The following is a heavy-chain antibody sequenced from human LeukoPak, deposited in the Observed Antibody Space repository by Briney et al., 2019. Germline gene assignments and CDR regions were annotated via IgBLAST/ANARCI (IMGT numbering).Heavy chain of an antibody. CDR1: GFTFSTYG. CDR2: ISGSGVTT. D-gene: IGHD3-10*02. Sequence: HTGGSLRLSCAASGFTFSTYGMSSVRQAAGKGLEWVSTISGSGVTTYYADSVKGRFTISRDNSKNTLYLQMNSLRAEDTAVYYCAKDLFLDYWGQGTLVTVSS. CDR3: AKDLFLDY. V-gene: IGHV3-23*01. J-gene: IGHJ4*02.